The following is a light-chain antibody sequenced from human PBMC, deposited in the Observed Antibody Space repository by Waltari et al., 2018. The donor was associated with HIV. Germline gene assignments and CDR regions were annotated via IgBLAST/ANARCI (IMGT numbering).Light chain of an antibody. CDR1: QDISKY. CDR3: QQYDNLPLT. Sequence: DVQMTQSPSSLPASVGDRVTITCQASQDISKYLNWFQQKPGKAPKLLIYDASNLKTGVPSRFSGSGSGTDFTFTISSLQPEDIATYYCQQYDNLPLTFGGGTKVELK. CDR2: DAS. J-gene: IGKJ4*01. V-gene: IGKV1-33*01.